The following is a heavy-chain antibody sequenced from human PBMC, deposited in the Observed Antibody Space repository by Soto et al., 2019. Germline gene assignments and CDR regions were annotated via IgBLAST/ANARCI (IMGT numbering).Heavy chain of an antibody. J-gene: IGHJ4*02. D-gene: IGHD2-8*01. Sequence: PGGSLRLSCAASGFTVSSNYMSWVRQAPGKGLEWVSVIYSGGSTYYADSVKGRFTISRDNSKNTLYLQMNSLRAEDTAVYYCARYCTNGVCYERIAPPGGDYYFDYWGQGTLVTVSS. CDR1: GFTVSSNY. CDR2: IYSGGST. V-gene: IGHV3-66*01. CDR3: ARYCTNGVCYERIAPPGGDYYFDY.